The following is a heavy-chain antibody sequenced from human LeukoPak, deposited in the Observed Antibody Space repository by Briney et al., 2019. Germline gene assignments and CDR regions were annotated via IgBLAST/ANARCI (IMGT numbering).Heavy chain of an antibody. CDR2: IYYSGTT. V-gene: IGHV4-59*01. CDR1: GGSIISYY. J-gene: IGHJ4*02. D-gene: IGHD3-10*01. Sequence: PSETLSLTCTVSGGSIISYYWSWIRQPPGKGLEWIGYIYYSGTTNYNPSLKSRVTISVDTSKNQFSLKVNSVTAADTAVYYCARQAYYYGSGSYTYFDYWGQGTLVTVSS. CDR3: ARQAYYYGSGSYTYFDY.